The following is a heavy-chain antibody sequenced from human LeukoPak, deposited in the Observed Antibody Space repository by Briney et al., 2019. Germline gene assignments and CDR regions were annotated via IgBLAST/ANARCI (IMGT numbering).Heavy chain of an antibody. J-gene: IGHJ4*02. Sequence: GGSLRLSCAASGFTFSSYAMSWVRQAPGKGLEWVSAISGSGGSTYYADSVKGRFTISRDNAKNSLYLQMNSLRAEDTAVYYCARAPTYYYDSSGYSAGYYFDYWGQGTLVTVSS. CDR3: ARAPTYYYDSSGYSAGYYFDY. CDR1: GFTFSSYA. CDR2: ISGSGGST. D-gene: IGHD3-22*01. V-gene: IGHV3-23*01.